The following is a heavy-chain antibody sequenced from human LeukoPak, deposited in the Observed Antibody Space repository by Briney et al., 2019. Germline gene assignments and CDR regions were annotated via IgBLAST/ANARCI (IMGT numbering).Heavy chain of an antibody. CDR2: ISYSSSAI. CDR3: ARGNKGMDV. Sequence: GGSLILSCAASGFTFSSYSMNWVRQAPGKGLEWVSYISYSSSAIYYADSVKGRFTISRDNAKNSLYLQMNSLRDEDTAIYYCARGNKGMDVWGQGTTVTVSS. CDR1: GFTFSSYS. V-gene: IGHV3-48*02. J-gene: IGHJ6*02.